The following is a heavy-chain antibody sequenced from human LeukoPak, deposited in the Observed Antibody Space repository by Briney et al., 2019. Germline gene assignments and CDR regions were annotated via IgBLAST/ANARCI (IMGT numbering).Heavy chain of an antibody. J-gene: IGHJ4*02. Sequence: SETLSLTCTVSGVSISSYYWSWIRQPPGKGLEWIGYIYYSGSTNYNPSLKSRVTISVDTSKNQFSLKLSSVTAADTAVYYCARGRLSGWLVPYYFDYWGQGTLVTVSS. CDR1: GVSISSYY. CDR3: ARGRLSGWLVPYYFDY. V-gene: IGHV4-59*01. D-gene: IGHD6-19*01. CDR2: IYYSGST.